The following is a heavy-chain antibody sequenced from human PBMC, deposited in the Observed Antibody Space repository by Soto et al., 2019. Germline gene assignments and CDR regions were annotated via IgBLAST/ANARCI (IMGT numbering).Heavy chain of an antibody. D-gene: IGHD4-17*01. Sequence: SETLSLTCAVYGGSFSGYYRSWIRERPGKGLEWIGEINHSGSTNYKPSLKSRVTISVDTSKNQFSLKLSSVTAADTAVYYCARGRPTVTTWYFDLWGRGTLVTVSS. CDR1: GGSFSGYY. J-gene: IGHJ2*01. CDR3: ARGRPTVTTWYFDL. V-gene: IGHV4-34*01. CDR2: INHSGST.